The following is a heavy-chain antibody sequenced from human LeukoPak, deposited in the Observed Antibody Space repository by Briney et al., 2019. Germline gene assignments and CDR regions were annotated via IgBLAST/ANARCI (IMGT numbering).Heavy chain of an antibody. V-gene: IGHV1-46*01. CDR3: AREVLDYYDSSDYSY. J-gene: IGHJ4*02. D-gene: IGHD3-22*01. CDR1: GYTFTSYY. CDR2: INPSGGST. Sequence: ASVKVSCKASGYTFTSYYMHWVRQAPGQGLEWMGIINPSGGSTSYAQKFQGRVTMTRDTSTSTVYMELSSLRSEDTAVYYCAREVLDYYDSSDYSYWGQGTLVTVSA.